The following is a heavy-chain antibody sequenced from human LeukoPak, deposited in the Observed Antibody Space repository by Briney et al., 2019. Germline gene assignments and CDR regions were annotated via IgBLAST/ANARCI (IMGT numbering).Heavy chain of an antibody. J-gene: IGHJ5*02. CDR3: ARDVHGDYGSGWFDP. CDR1: GGTFNDSA. CDR2: IMPLFGTA. D-gene: IGHD4-17*01. Sequence: ASVKVSCKTSGGTFNDSAISWVRQAPGQGLEWLGGIMPLFGTAGYAQKFQGRVTITKDESTRTVYLELTSLTSNDTAVYYCARDVHGDYGSGWFDPWGQGTLVSVSS. V-gene: IGHV1-69*05.